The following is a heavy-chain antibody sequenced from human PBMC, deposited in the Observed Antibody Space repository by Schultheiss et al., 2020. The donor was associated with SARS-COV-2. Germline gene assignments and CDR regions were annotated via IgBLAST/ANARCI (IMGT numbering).Heavy chain of an antibody. D-gene: IGHD1-14*01. Sequence: SETLSLTCAVSGGSITSYYWIWIRQPPGKGLEWIGYIYYSGSTNYNPSLKSRVTISVDTSKNQFSLKLSSVTAADTAVYYCARAEGDHNYYYYGMDVWGQGTTVTVSS. CDR3: ARAEGDHNYYYYGMDV. J-gene: IGHJ6*02. V-gene: IGHV4-59*08. CDR1: GGSITSYY. CDR2: IYYSGST.